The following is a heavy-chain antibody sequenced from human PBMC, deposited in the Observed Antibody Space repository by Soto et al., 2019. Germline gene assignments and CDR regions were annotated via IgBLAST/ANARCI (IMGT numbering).Heavy chain of an antibody. CDR3: AKDRPRVTQQFNGVS. V-gene: IGHV1-18*01. CDR1: GYIFSAHG. J-gene: IGHJ5*02. CDR2: ISAYSGAT. D-gene: IGHD2-8*01. Sequence: QIQLVQSGAAVKKPGASVRVSCKASGYIFSAHGFSWVRQGPGQGLEWLGWISAYSGATDYAQKFQGRVTLTTDASTSTAYMELRRLRSDDTAVYYCAKDRPRVTQQFNGVSWGQGTLVTVSS.